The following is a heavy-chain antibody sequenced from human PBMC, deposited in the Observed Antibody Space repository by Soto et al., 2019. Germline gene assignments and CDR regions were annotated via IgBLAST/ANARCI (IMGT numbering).Heavy chain of an antibody. J-gene: IGHJ6*03. CDR2: IWYDGSNK. V-gene: IGHV3-33*01. D-gene: IGHD3-10*01. CDR1: GFTFSSYG. Sequence: QVQLVESGGGVVQPGRSLRLSCAASGFTFSSYGMHWVRQAPGKGLEWVAVIWYDGSNKYYADSVKGRFTISRDNSKNTLYLQMNSLRAEDTAVYYCARDGEYYYGSRSLRYYYYSMDVWGKGTTVTVSS. CDR3: ARDGEYYYGSRSLRYYYYSMDV.